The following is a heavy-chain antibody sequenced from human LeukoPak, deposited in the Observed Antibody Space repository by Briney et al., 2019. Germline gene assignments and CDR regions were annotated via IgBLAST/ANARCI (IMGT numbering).Heavy chain of an antibody. D-gene: IGHD3-9*01. J-gene: IGHJ4*02. Sequence: PGRSLRLSCAASGFTFSSYAMHWVRQAPGKGLEWVAVISYDGSNKYYADSVKSRFTISRDNSKNTLYLQMNSLRAEDTAVYYCAREHYDILTAQRSFDYWGQGTLVTVSS. CDR2: ISYDGSNK. CDR3: AREHYDILTAQRSFDY. CDR1: GFTFSSYA. V-gene: IGHV3-30*01.